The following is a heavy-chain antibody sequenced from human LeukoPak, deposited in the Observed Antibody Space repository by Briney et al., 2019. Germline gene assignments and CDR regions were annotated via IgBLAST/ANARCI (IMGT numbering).Heavy chain of an antibody. CDR2: IYYSGST. J-gene: IGHJ5*02. V-gene: IGHV4-30-4*08. D-gene: IGHD6-19*01. CDR1: GGSVSSGDYY. CDR3: ARDGAVAGNWFDP. Sequence: SQTLSLTCTVSGGSVSSGDYYWSWIRQPPGKGLEWIGYIYYSGSTYYNPSLKSRVTISVDTSKNQFSLKLSSVTAADTAVYYCARDGAVAGNWFDPWGQGTLVTVSP.